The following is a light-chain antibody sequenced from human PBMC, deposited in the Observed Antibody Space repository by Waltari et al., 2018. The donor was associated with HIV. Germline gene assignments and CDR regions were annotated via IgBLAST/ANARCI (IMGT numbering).Light chain of an antibody. CDR3: QKYNVYPWT. V-gene: IGKV1-5*03. CDR1: ENIGNW. J-gene: IGKJ1*01. CDR2: RAS. Sequence: DIEMTQSPSTLSASVGDTVTINCRTSENIGNWLAWYQMKPGKAPDLLIYRASTLKSGVPSRFSGRGSGTAFALTVRGVQPDDFGTFFCQKYNVYPWTFGQGTRVDLK.